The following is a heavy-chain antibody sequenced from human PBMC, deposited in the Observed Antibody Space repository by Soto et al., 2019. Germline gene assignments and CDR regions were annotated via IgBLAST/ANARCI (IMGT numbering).Heavy chain of an antibody. CDR2: IYYTGST. Sequence: PSETLSLTCTVSGASINSGGFLWTWIRQRPGQGLEWLGSIYYTGSTYFNPSLESQVAMSVDTSKSQFSLKMRSMTAADTAIYYCARVVQDNDQARAYGMDVWGQGTTVTVSS. CDR1: GASINSGGFL. J-gene: IGHJ6*02. V-gene: IGHV4-31*01. D-gene: IGHD1-26*01. CDR3: ARVVQDNDQARAYGMDV.